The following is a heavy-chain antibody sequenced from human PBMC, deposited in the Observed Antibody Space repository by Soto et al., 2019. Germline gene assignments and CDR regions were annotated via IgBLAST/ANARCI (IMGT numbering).Heavy chain of an antibody. J-gene: IGHJ4*02. CDR2: ISSSGSTI. Sequence: EVQLVESGGGLVQPGGSLRLSCAASGFTFSSYSMNWVRQAPGKGLELVSYISSSGSTIYYADSVKGRFTSTRDNAKNSLYLQMNSLRDEDTAVYYCARDLRMVYAIDFDYWGQGTLVTVSS. CDR1: GFTFSSYS. CDR3: ARDLRMVYAIDFDY. V-gene: IGHV3-48*02. D-gene: IGHD2-8*01.